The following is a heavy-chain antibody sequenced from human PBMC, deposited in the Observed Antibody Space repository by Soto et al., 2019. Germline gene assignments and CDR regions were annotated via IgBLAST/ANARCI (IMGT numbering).Heavy chain of an antibody. D-gene: IGHD2-2*01. CDR1: GGSISSYY. CDR3: AREPPYCSSTSCYYRFDP. V-gene: IGHV4-59*01. CDR2: IYDSGST. J-gene: IGHJ5*02. Sequence: PSETLSLTCTVSGGSISSYYWSWIRQPPGKGLEWIGYIYDSGSTNYNPSLKSRVTISVDTSKNPFSLKLSSVTAADTAVYYCAREPPYCSSTSCYYRFDPWGQGTLVTVSS.